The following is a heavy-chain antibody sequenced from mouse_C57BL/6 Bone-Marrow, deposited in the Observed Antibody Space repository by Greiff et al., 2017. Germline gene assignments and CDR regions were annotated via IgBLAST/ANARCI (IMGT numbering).Heavy chain of an antibody. CDR3: ARDYGSYYCDY. V-gene: IGHV1-9*01. D-gene: IGHD1-1*01. CDR2: ILPGSGST. CDR1: GYPFTDYW. J-gene: IGHJ2*01. Sequence: QVQLQQSGAELMKPGASVKLSCKATGYPFTDYWLEKDKQKNSHGLEWLGEILPGSGSTNYNEKFKGKATFTADTSSNTAYMQLSSLTTEDSAIYYCARDYGSYYCDYWGQGTTLTVSS.